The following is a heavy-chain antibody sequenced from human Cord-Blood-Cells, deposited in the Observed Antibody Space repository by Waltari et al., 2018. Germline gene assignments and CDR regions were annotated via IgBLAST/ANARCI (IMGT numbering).Heavy chain of an antibody. CDR2: INHSGST. Sequence: QVQLQQWGAGLLKPSETLSLTCAVYGGSFSGYYWSWIRQPPGKGLEWIGEINHSGSTNYNPSLKSRVTISVDTSKNQFSLKLSSVTAADTAVYYCARGLRKLGIGCWYFDLWGRGTLVTVSS. J-gene: IGHJ2*01. D-gene: IGHD7-27*01. CDR3: ARGLRKLGIGCWYFDL. V-gene: IGHV4-34*01. CDR1: GGSFSGYY.